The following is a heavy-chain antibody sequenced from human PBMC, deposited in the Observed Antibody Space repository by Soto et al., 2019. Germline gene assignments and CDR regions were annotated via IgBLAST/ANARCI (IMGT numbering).Heavy chain of an antibody. J-gene: IGHJ6*02. CDR2: ISGSDNST. CDR1: GFTFNSYA. Sequence: GSLRLSCAASGFTFNSYAMSWVRQAPGKGLEWVSAISGSDNSTYYADSVEGRFTISRDNSKNTLYLQMSSLRADDTAVYYCAPMGVWGQGTTVTVSS. CDR3: APMGV. V-gene: IGHV3-23*01.